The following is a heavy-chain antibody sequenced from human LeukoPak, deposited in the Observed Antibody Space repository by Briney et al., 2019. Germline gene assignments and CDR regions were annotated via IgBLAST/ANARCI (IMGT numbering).Heavy chain of an antibody. J-gene: IGHJ3*02. CDR3: ARTIKGRHPASGGTITDFHAFDI. CDR2: IYYSGST. V-gene: IGHV4-59*12. D-gene: IGHD5-24*01. Sequence: PSETLSLTCAVYGGSFSGYYWSWIRQPPGKGLEWIGYIYYSGSTNYNPSLKSRVTISVDTSKNQFSLKLSSVTAADTAVYYCARTIKGRHPASGGTITDFHAFDIWGQGTMVTVSS. CDR1: GGSFSGYY.